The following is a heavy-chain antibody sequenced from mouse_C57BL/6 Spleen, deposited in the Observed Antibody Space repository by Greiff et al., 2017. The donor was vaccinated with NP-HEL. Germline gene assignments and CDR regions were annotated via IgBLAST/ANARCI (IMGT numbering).Heavy chain of an antibody. J-gene: IGHJ2*01. V-gene: IGHV14-1*01. Sequence: VQLKQSGAELVRPGASVKLSCTASGFNIKDYYMHWVKQRPEQGLEWIGRIDPEDGDTEYAPKFQGKATMTADTSSNTAYLQLSSLTSEDTAVYYCTTSGYYGSSYARTYFDYWGQGTTLTVSS. CDR2: IDPEDGDT. CDR3: TTSGYYGSSYARTYFDY. CDR1: GFNIKDYY. D-gene: IGHD1-1*01.